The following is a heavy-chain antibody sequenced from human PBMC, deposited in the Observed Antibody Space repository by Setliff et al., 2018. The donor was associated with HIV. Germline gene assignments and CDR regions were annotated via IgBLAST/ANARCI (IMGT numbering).Heavy chain of an antibody. Sequence: PGGSLRLSCSASGFIFRNYAMHWVRQAPGKGLEYVSVVSINGDSTYYADSVKGRFTISRDNSKNTMFLQMNSLRVEDTAIYYCAKMHTAMDPDTFDIWGQGTMVTVSS. CDR3: AKMHTAMDPDTFDI. CDR1: GFIFRNYA. CDR2: VSINGDST. V-gene: IGHV3-64*04. J-gene: IGHJ3*02. D-gene: IGHD5-18*01.